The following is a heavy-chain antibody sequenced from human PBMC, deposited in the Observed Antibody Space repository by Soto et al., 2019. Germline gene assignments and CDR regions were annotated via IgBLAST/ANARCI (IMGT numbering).Heavy chain of an antibody. Sequence: QAPGQRLEWMGWINAGNGNTKYSQKFQGRVTITRDTSASTAYMELSSLRSEDTAVYYCARADYGSNLDYWGQGTLVTVSS. J-gene: IGHJ4*02. CDR2: INAGNGNT. CDR3: ARADYGSNLDY. V-gene: IGHV1-3*01. D-gene: IGHD4-17*01.